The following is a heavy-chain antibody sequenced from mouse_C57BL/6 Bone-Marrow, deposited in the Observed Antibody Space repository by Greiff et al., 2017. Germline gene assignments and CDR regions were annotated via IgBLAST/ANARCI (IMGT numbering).Heavy chain of an antibody. CDR1: GFTFSSYA. D-gene: IGHD3-3*01. CDR2: ISDGGSYT. CDR3: ARDRGGDY. V-gene: IGHV5-4*01. Sequence: EVMLVESGGGLVKPGGSLKLSCAASGFTFSSYAMSWVRQTPEKRLEWVATISDGGSYTYYPDNVKGRFTISRDNAKNNLYLQMSHLKSEDTARYYCARDRGGDYWDQGTSVTVSS. J-gene: IGHJ4*01.